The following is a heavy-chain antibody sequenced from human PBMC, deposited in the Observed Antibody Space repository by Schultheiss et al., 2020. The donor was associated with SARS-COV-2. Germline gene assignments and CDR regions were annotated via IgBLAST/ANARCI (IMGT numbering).Heavy chain of an antibody. Sequence: SETLSLTCTVSGGSISSGGYYWSWIRQHPGKGLEWIGYIYYSGSTNYNPSLKSRVTISVDTSRKQFSLGLSSVTAADTAVYYCARDRGGAPADFDYWGQGTLVTVSS. D-gene: IGHD3-10*01. V-gene: IGHV4-61*08. J-gene: IGHJ4*02. CDR3: ARDRGGAPADFDY. CDR1: GGSISSGGYY. CDR2: IYYSGST.